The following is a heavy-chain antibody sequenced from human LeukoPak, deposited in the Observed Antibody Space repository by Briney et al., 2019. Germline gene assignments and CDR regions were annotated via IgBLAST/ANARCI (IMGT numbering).Heavy chain of an antibody. CDR3: AKSTGPIFGKGGYFDY. CDR1: GYTFTSYD. J-gene: IGHJ4*02. CDR2: MNPNSGNT. D-gene: IGHD3-3*01. Sequence: ASVKVSCKASGYTFTSYDINWVRQATGQGLEWMGWMNPNSGNTGYAQKFQGRVTITRNTSIRTAYMELSSPRAEDTAVYYCAKSTGPIFGKGGYFDYWGQGTLVTVSS. V-gene: IGHV1-8*03.